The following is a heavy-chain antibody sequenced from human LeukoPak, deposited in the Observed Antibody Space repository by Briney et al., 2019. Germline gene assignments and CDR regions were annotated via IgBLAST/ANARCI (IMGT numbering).Heavy chain of an antibody. V-gene: IGHV4-4*07. J-gene: IGHJ6*03. D-gene: IGHD1-26*01. Sequence: SETLSLTCTVSGGSISSYYWSWIRQPAGKGLEWIGRIYTSGSTNYNPSLKSRVTMSVDTSRNQFSLKLSSVTAADTAVYYCARSPWGSYFYYYYYMDVWGKGTTVTVSS. CDR1: GGSISSYY. CDR2: IYTSGST. CDR3: ARSPWGSYFYYYYYMDV.